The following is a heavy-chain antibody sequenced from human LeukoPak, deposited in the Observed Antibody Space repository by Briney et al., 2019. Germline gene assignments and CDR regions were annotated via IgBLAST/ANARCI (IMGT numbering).Heavy chain of an antibody. CDR1: GYTFTSYD. D-gene: IGHD5-18*01. Sequence: GASVKVSCKASGYTFTSYDINWVRQATGQGLEWMGWMNPNSGNTGYAQKFQGRVTMTRNTSISTAYMELSSLRSEDTAVYYCARDTAMVYYYYYYMDVWGKGTTVTVSS. V-gene: IGHV1-8*01. CDR2: MNPNSGNT. CDR3: ARDTAMVYYYYYYMDV. J-gene: IGHJ6*03.